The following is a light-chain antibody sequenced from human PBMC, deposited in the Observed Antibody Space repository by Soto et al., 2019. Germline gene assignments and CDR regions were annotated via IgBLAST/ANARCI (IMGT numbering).Light chain of an antibody. Sequence: DIVMTQSPATLSVSPGDRAILSFRASQIISDNLAWYQQKSGQAPRLLIYGAATRATAIPARFSGSRSGTEFTLTISGLESKDVAIYYCHQYSNWPPWTFVQGTRVDIE. J-gene: IGKJ1*01. CDR2: GAA. V-gene: IGKV3-15*01. CDR1: QIISDN. CDR3: HQYSNWPPWT.